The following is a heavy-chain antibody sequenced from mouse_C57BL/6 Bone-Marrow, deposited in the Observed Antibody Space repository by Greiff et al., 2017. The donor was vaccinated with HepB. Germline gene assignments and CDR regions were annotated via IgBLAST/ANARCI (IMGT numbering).Heavy chain of an antibody. D-gene: IGHD2-12*01. J-gene: IGHJ3*01. CDR3: ARGGILRRGFDY. CDR1: GYTFTSYW. Sequence: QVQLQQPGAELVKPGASVKLSCKASGYTFTSYWMHWVKQRPGRGLEWIGRIDPKSGGTKYNEKFTSTATLTVAKPSSPAYRQLSGLTSADSAVYDCARGGILRRGFDYWGQGTLVTVSA. V-gene: IGHV1-72*01. CDR2: IDPKSGGT.